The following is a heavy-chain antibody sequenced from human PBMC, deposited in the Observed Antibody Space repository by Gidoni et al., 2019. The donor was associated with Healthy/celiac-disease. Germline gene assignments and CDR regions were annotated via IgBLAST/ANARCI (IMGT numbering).Heavy chain of an antibody. J-gene: IGHJ6*02. D-gene: IGHD6-19*01. V-gene: IGHV4-34*01. CDR2: INHSGST. CDR1: GGSFSGYY. Sequence: QVQLQQWGAGLLKPSETLSLTCAVYGGSFSGYYWSWIRQPPGKGLEWIGEINHSGSTNYNPSLKSRVTISVDTSKNQFSLKLSSVTAADTAVYYCARVAQQWLLYYYYGMDVWGQGTTVTVSS. CDR3: ARVAQQWLLYYYYGMDV.